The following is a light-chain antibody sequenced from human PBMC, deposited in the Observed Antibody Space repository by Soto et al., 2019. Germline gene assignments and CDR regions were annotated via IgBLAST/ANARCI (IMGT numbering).Light chain of an antibody. J-gene: IGLJ3*02. CDR1: SSNIGAGYD. CDR3: QSYDTSLSAWV. V-gene: IGLV1-40*01. CDR2: ANT. Sequence: QLVLTQPPSVSGAPGQRVTISCTGSSSNIGAGYDVHWYQHLPGTAPKLLIYANTNRPSGVPDRFSGSNSGTSASLAITGLQAEDEADYYCQSYDTSLSAWVFGGGTKLTVL.